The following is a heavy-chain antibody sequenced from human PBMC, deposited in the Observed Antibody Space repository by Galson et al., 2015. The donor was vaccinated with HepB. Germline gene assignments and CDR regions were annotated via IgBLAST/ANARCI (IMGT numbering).Heavy chain of an antibody. V-gene: IGHV4-39*01. CDR3: ARRGIGGGSGGNWFDP. CDR2: IYYTGST. J-gene: IGHJ5*02. Sequence: ETLSLTCTVSGGSISGSTYYWVWIRQPPGKGLEWIGNIYYTGSTYYNPTLKSRLTMSVDTSKNQFSLKLTSVTASDTAVYYCARRGIGGGSGGNWFDPWGQGTLVTFSS. CDR1: GGSISGSTYY. D-gene: IGHD3-10*01.